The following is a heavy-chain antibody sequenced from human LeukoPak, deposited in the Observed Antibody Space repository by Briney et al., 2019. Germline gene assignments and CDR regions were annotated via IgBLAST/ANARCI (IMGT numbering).Heavy chain of an antibody. CDR1: GFTFSSYE. D-gene: IGHD1-26*01. V-gene: IGHV3-48*03. Sequence: GGSLRLSCAASGFTFSSYEMNWVRQAPGKGLEWVSYISSSGDTIFYADSVEGRFTISRDNAKNSSYLQMNSLRAEDTAVYYCTRDEVGASTEFDYWGQGTLVTVSS. CDR2: ISSSGDTI. CDR3: TRDEVGASTEFDY. J-gene: IGHJ4*02.